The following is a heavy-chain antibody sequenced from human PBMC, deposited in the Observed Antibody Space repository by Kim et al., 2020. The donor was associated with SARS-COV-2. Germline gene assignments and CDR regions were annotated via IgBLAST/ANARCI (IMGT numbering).Heavy chain of an antibody. CDR1: GFTVSTFG. CDR2: IRYDGHSQ. J-gene: IGHJ6*02. CDR3: ARDVRAAAHYPYGMDV. Sequence: GGSLRLSCAASGFTVSTFGMYWVRQAAGKGLEWVALIRYDGHSQYYADSVKGRFTISRDTSKNTLFLQMNSLTGEDTAVYYCARDVRAAAHYPYGMDVWGPGTTVTVSS. D-gene: IGHD6-13*01. V-gene: IGHV3-30*02.